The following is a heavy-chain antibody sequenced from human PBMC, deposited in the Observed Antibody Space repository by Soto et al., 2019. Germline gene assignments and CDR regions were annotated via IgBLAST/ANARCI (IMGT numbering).Heavy chain of an antibody. D-gene: IGHD2-21*02. CDR3: ARGPTVGDI. CDR1: GYTFNSYG. CDR2: IRVKNGNT. J-gene: IGHJ3*02. V-gene: IGHV1-18*01. Sequence: QVQLEQSGGEVKKPGASVKVSCKASGYTFNSYGISWVRQAPGQGLEWMGWIRVKNGNTNYAQNFQGRFTMTTDTSTSTAYMELRSLRSDDTAVYYCARGPTVGDIWGQGTMVTVSS.